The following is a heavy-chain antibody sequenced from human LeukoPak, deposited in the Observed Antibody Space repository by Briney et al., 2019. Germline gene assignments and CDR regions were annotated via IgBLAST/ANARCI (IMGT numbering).Heavy chain of an antibody. CDR1: GFTFSSYG. D-gene: IGHD6-6*01. V-gene: IGHV3-30*03. CDR3: AQLYSSSSFDY. CDR2: ISYDGSNK. Sequence: GGSLRLSCAASGFTFSSYGMHWVRQAPGKGLEWVAVISYDGSNKYYADSVKGRFTISRDNSKNTLYLQMNSLRAEDTAVHYCAQLYSSSSFDYWGQGTLVTVSS. J-gene: IGHJ4*02.